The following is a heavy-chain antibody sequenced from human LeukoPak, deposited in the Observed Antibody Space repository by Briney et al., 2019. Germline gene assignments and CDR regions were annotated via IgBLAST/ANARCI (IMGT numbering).Heavy chain of an antibody. Sequence: ASVKVSCKPSGYTFTGYYMHWVRQAPGLGLEWMGWINPNSGDTNYAQKFQGRVTMTRDTSISTAHMELSRLRSDDTAVYYCAREQDIGMVSALDYWGQGTLVTVSS. D-gene: IGHD5-18*01. CDR3: AREQDIGMVSALDY. J-gene: IGHJ4*02. V-gene: IGHV1-2*02. CDR2: INPNSGDT. CDR1: GYTFTGYY.